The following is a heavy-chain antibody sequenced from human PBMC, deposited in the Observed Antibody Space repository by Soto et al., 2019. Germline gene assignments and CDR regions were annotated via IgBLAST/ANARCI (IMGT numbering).Heavy chain of an antibody. CDR2: IYPGDSDT. J-gene: IGHJ3*01. Sequence: LGETLKISWEASGYTFTTYWIAWVRQMPGKALEWMAIIYPGDSDTRYSPSSQGQVTVSADNSINTAFLHLTSLKASDTGIYYCARLPASGNPNGGALDLWGQGTMVTVSS. CDR3: ARLPASGNPNGGALDL. D-gene: IGHD4-17*01. CDR1: GYTFTTYW. V-gene: IGHV5-51*01.